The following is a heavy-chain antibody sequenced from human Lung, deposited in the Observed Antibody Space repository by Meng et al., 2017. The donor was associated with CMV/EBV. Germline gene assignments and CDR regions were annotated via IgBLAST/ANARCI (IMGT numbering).Heavy chain of an antibody. CDR3: ARLTPTYSSATFDY. CDR1: GFSFSNYA. D-gene: IGHD2/OR15-2a*01. J-gene: IGHJ4*02. Sequence: EVQLLESGGNLVQPGGSLRLSXAASGFSFSNYAMTWVRQAPGRGLEWVSTISGRGDDTYYADSGKGRFTISRDNSKNTLYLQMNSLRAEDTAIYYCARLTPTYSSATFDYWGPGTLVTVSS. CDR2: ISGRGDDT. V-gene: IGHV3-23*01.